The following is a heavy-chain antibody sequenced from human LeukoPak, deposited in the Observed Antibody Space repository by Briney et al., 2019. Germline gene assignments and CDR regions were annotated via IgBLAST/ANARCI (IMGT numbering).Heavy chain of an antibody. D-gene: IGHD5-12*01. CDR3: ARHGRGMVATYNDY. J-gene: IGHJ4*02. Sequence: SETLSLTCAVYGGSFSGYYWSWIRQPPGKGLEWIGEINHSGSTNYSPSLKSRVAISVDTSKNQFSLKLSSVTAADTAVYYCARHGRGMVATYNDYWGQGTLVTVSS. CDR2: INHSGST. V-gene: IGHV4-34*01. CDR1: GGSFSGYY.